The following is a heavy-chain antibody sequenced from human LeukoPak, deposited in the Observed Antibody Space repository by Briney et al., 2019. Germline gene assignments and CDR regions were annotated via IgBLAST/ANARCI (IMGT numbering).Heavy chain of an antibody. CDR2: IRYDGSNK. V-gene: IGHV3-30*02. D-gene: IGHD3-10*01. J-gene: IGHJ4*02. CDR1: GFTFSSYG. Sequence: PGGSLRLSCAASGFTFSSYGMHWVRQAPGKGLEWVAFIRYDGSNKYYADSVKGRFTISRDNSKNTLYLQMNSLRAEDTAVYYFAKDPRSGSGSLHYFDYWGQGTLVTVSS. CDR3: AKDPRSGSGSLHYFDY.